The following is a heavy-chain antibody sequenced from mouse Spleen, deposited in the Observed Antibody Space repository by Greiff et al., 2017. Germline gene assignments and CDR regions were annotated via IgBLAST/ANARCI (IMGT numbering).Heavy chain of an antibody. CDR2: INPSNGGT. D-gene: IGHD2-14*01. CDR3: ASLLKGYYYAMDY. J-gene: IGHJ4*01. Sequence: QVQLQQPGTELVKPGASVKLSCTASGYTFTSYWMHWVKQRPGQGLEWIGNINPSNGGTNYNEKFKSKATLTVDKSSSTAYMQLSSLTSEDSAVYYCASLLKGYYYAMDYWGQGTSVTVSS. V-gene: IGHV1-53*01. CDR1: GYTFTSYW.